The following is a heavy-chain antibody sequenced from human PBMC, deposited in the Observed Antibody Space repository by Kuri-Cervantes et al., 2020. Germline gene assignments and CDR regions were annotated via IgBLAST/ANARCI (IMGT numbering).Heavy chain of an antibody. CDR1: GGSISSSSYY. CDR2: IYYSGST. J-gene: IGHJ4*02. Sequence: GSLRLSCTVSGGSISSSSYYWGWIRQPPGKGLEWIGSIYYSGSTYYNPSLKSRVTISVDTSKNQFSLKLSSVTAADTAVYYCATRGQLEGYYFDYWGQGTLVTVSS. V-gene: IGHV4-39*01. D-gene: IGHD6-6*01. CDR3: ATRGQLEGYYFDY.